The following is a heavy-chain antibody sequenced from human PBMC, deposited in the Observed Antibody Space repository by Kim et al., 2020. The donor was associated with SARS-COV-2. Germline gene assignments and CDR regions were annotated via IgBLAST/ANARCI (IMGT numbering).Heavy chain of an antibody. J-gene: IGHJ4*02. Sequence: GGSLRLSCAASGLTFSNYAMSWVRQTPGKGLEWVSAISGSGGSTNYADSVKGRFTISRDNSKNTLYLQMNSLRAEDTAVYYCAKAPFEATKWPLSYYFDYWGQGTLVTVSS. CDR3: AKAPFEATKWPLSYYFDY. V-gene: IGHV3-23*01. D-gene: IGHD5-12*01. CDR1: GLTFSNYA. CDR2: ISGSGGST.